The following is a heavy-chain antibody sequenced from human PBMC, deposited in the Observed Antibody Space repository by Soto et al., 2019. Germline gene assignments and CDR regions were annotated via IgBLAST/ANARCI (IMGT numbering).Heavy chain of an antibody. CDR3: ARRQGDDAFDI. CDR2: IYYSGST. J-gene: IGHJ3*02. Sequence: PSETLSLTCTVSGGSISSYYWSWIRQPPGKGLEWIGYIYYSGSTNYNPSLKSRVTISVDTSKNQFSLKLSSVTAADTAVYYCARRQGDDAFDIWGQGTMVTVSS. CDR1: GGSISSYY. D-gene: IGHD2-21*02. V-gene: IGHV4-59*08.